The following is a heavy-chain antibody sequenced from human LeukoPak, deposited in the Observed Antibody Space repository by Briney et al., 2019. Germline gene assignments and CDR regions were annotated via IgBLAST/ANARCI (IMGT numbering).Heavy chain of an antibody. V-gene: IGHV3-9*01. Sequence: GGSLRLSCAASGFTFDDYAMHWVRQAPGKGLEWVSGISWNSGSIGYADSVKGRFTISRDNAKNSLYLQMNSLRAEDTALYYCAKSASPMVRGVNAWFDPWGQGTLVTVSS. CDR3: AKSASPMVRGVNAWFDP. CDR1: GFTFDDYA. J-gene: IGHJ5*02. D-gene: IGHD3-10*01. CDR2: ISWNSGSI.